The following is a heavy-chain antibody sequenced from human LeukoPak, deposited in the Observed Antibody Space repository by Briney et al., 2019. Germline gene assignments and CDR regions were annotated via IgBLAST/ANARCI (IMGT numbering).Heavy chain of an antibody. Sequence: GGSLRLSCAASGLTFSSYAMSWVRQAPGKGLEWVSAISGSGGSTYYADSVKGRFTISRDNSKNTLYLQMNSLRAEDTAVYYCAKDYSGSYYLLDYWGQGTLVTVSS. CDR3: AKDYSGSYYLLDY. D-gene: IGHD1-26*01. J-gene: IGHJ4*02. CDR1: GLTFSSYA. V-gene: IGHV3-23*01. CDR2: ISGSGGST.